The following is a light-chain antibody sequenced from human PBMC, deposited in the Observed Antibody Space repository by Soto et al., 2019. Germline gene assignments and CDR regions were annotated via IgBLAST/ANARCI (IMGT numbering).Light chain of an antibody. V-gene: IGKV3-20*01. Sequence: ESVLTQSPGTLSLSPGERATLSCRASQSVSSSYLAWYQQKPGQAPRLLIYGASSRATGIPDRFSGSGSGTGFTLTISRLEPEDFAVYFCQQYGSSPPFTFGQGTKVDIK. CDR3: QQYGSSPPFT. CDR1: QSVSSSY. CDR2: GAS. J-gene: IGKJ2*01.